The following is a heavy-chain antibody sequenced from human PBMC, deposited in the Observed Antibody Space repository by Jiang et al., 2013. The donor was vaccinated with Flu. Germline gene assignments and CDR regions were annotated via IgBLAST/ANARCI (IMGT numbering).Heavy chain of an antibody. CDR2: ISYDGSNK. J-gene: IGHJ4*02. V-gene: IGHV3-30*04. D-gene: IGHD3-10*01. Sequence: VQLVESGGGVVQPGRSLRLSCAASGFTFSSYAMHWVRQAPGKGLEWVAVISYDGSNKYYADSVKGRFTISRDNSKNTLYLQMNSLRAEDTAVYYCARLSYEDYYGSGSYYNEDYWGQGTLVTVSS. CDR1: GFTFSSYA. CDR3: ARLSYEDYYGSGSYYNEDY.